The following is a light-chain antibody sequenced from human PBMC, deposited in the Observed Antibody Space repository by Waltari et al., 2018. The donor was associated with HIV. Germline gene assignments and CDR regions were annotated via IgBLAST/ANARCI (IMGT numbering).Light chain of an antibody. CDR2: DVS. V-gene: IGLV2-11*01. CDR3: CSYAGSYTYV. J-gene: IGLJ1*01. CDR1: RRDVGGYNY. Sequence: QSALTQPRSVSGSPGQAVTISCTGTRRDVGGYNYVSWNQQHPGKAPKPMIYDVSKRPSGVPDRFSGSKSGNTASLTISGLQAEDEADYYCCSYAGSYTYVFATGTKVTVL.